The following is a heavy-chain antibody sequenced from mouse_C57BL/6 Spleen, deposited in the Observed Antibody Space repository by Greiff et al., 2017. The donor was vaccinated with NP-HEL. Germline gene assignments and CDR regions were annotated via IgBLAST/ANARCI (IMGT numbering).Heavy chain of an antibody. V-gene: IGHV5-17*01. CDR2: ISSGSSTI. CDR3: ARPNYGSSYVWFAY. Sequence: EVQLVESGGGLVKPGGSLKLSCAASGFTFSDYGMHWVRQAPEKGLEWVAYISSGSSTIYYADTVKGRFTISRDNAKNTLFLQMTSLRSEDTAMYYCARPNYGSSYVWFAYWGQGTLVTVSA. CDR1: GFTFSDYG. D-gene: IGHD1-1*01. J-gene: IGHJ3*01.